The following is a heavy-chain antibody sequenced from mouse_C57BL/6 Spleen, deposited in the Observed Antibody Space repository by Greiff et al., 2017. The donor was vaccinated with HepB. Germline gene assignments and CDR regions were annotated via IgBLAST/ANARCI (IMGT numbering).Heavy chain of an antibody. CDR3: ARYGDYFDY. CDR2: IYPGDGDT. CDR1: GYAFSSSW. V-gene: IGHV1-82*01. Sequence: QVQLQQSGSELVKPGASVKISCKASGYAFSSSWMNWVKQRPGKGLEWIGRIYPGDGDTNYNGKFKGKATLTADKSSSTAYMQLSSLTSEDSAVYFCARYGDYFDYWGQGTTLTVSS. D-gene: IGHD1-1*02. J-gene: IGHJ2*01.